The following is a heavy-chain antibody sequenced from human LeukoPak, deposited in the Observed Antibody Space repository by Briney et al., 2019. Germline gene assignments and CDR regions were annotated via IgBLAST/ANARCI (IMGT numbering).Heavy chain of an antibody. J-gene: IGHJ5*02. CDR2: ISSSSSYI. V-gene: IGHV3-21*01. Sequence: GGSLRLSCAASGLTFSSYSMNWVRQAPGKGLEWVSSISSSSSYIYYADSVKGRFTISRDNAKNSLYLQMNSLRAEDTAVYYCARGVTIFGVVIPRWFDPWGQGTLVTVSS. CDR1: GLTFSSYS. CDR3: ARGVTIFGVVIPRWFDP. D-gene: IGHD3-3*01.